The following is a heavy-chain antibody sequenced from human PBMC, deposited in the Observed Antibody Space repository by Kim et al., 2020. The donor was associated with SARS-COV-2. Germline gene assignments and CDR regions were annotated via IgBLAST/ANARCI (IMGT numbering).Heavy chain of an antibody. CDR3: ARSNMVRGDDAFDI. CDR1: GYTFTSYG. J-gene: IGHJ3*02. CDR2: ISAYNGNT. Sequence: ASVKVSCKASGYTFTSYGISWVRQAPGQGLEWMGWISAYNGNTNYAQKLQGRVTMTTDTSTSTAYMELRSLRSDDTAVYYCARSNMVRGDDAFDIWGQGTMVTVSS. V-gene: IGHV1-18*01. D-gene: IGHD3-10*01.